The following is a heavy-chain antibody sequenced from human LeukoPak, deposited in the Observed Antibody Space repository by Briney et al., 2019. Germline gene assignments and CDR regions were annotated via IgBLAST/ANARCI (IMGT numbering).Heavy chain of an antibody. D-gene: IGHD2-15*01. J-gene: IGHJ4*02. Sequence: GESLRLSCAASGFTFSSYWMSWVRQAPGKGLEWVANINQDGSEQYYVDSVKGRFTISRDNAKNSLYLQMNSLRAEDTAVYYCARIIVVRCFDYWGQGTPVTVSS. CDR1: GFTFSSYW. V-gene: IGHV3-7*01. CDR3: ARIIVVRCFDY. CDR2: INQDGSEQ.